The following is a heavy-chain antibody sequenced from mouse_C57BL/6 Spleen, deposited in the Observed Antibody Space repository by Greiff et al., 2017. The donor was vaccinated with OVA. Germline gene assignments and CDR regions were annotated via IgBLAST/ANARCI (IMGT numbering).Heavy chain of an antibody. CDR3: APHYCGSSYGFDY. CDR1: GYTFTSYW. D-gene: IGHD1-1*01. J-gene: IGHJ2*01. V-gene: IGHV1-50*01. Sequence: QVQLQQPGAELVKPGASVKLSCKASGYTFTSYWMQWVKQRPGQGLEWIGEIDPSDSYTNYNQKFKGKATLTVDTSSSTAYMQLSSLTSEDSAVYYCAPHYCGSSYGFDYWGQGTTLTVSS. CDR2: IDPSDSYT.